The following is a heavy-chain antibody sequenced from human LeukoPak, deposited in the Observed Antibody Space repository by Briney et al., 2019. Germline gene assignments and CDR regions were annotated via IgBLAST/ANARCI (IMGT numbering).Heavy chain of an antibody. V-gene: IGHV3-11*01. CDR3: ARDTGYSSSWYEKD. J-gene: IGHJ4*02. D-gene: IGHD6-13*01. Sequence: GGSLRLSCAASGFTFSDYYMSWIRQAPGKGLEWVSYISSSGSTIYYADSVKGRFTISRDNAKNSLYLQMNSLRAEDTAVYYCARDTGYSSSWYEKDWGQGTLVTVSP. CDR2: ISSSGSTI. CDR1: GFTFSDYY.